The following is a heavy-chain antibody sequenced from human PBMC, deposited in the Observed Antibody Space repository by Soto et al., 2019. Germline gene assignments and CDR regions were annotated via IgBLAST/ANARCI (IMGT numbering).Heavy chain of an antibody. D-gene: IGHD6-13*01. J-gene: IGHJ4*02. Sequence: QVQLVQSGAEVKKPGSSVKVSCKASGGTFSSYAFSWVRQAPGQGLEWMGGIIPIFGTANYAQKFQGRVTITADESTSTAYMELSSLRSEDTAVYYCARGGSSWYRQEFDYWGQGTLVTVSS. CDR2: IIPIFGTA. V-gene: IGHV1-69*12. CDR1: GGTFSSYA. CDR3: ARGGSSWYRQEFDY.